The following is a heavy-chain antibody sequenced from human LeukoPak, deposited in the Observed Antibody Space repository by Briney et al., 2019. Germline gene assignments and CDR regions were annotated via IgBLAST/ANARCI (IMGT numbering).Heavy chain of an antibody. CDR1: GYTFTSYA. Sequence: ASVKVSCKASGYTFTSYAMHWVRQAPGQRLEWMGWINAGNGNTKYSQKFQGRVTITRDTSASTAYMELSSLRSEDTAVYYCARDFVVVVAATGAAFDPWGQGTLVTVSS. D-gene: IGHD2-15*01. J-gene: IGHJ5*02. V-gene: IGHV1-3*01. CDR2: INAGNGNT. CDR3: ARDFVVVVAATGAAFDP.